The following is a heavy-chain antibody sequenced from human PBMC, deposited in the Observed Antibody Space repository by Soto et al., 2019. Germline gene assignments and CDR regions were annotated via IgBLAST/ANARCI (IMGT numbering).Heavy chain of an antibody. J-gene: IGHJ4*02. CDR1: GGSISSGCYY. V-gene: IGHV4-31*03. Sequence: QVQLQESGPGLVKPSQTLSLTCTVSGGSISSGCYYWSWIRQHPGKGLELIGYIYYSGSTYYYPSLKSRVTISVDTSKNQFSLKLSSVTAADTAVYYCARTDIQLWIDYWGQGTLVTVSS. D-gene: IGHD5-18*01. CDR2: IYYSGST. CDR3: ARTDIQLWIDY.